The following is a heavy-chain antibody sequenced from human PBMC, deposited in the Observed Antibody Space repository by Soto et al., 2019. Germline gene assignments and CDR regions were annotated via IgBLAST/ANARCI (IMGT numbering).Heavy chain of an antibody. J-gene: IGHJ4*02. V-gene: IGHV4-59*01. CDR3: ARWSGDYDFWSGYDYFDY. CDR2: IYYSGST. CDR1: GGSISSYY. D-gene: IGHD3-3*01. Sequence: SETLSLTCTVSGGSISSYYWSWIRQPPGKGLEWIGYIYYSGSTNYNPSLKSRVTISVDTSKNQFSLKLSSVTAADTAVYYCARWSGDYDFWSGYDYFDYWGQGTLVTVSS.